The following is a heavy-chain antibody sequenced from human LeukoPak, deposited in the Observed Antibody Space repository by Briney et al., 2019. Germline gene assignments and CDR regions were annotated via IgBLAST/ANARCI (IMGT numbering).Heavy chain of an antibody. V-gene: IGHV4-4*07. D-gene: IGHD3-10*01. CDR3: AREKPPNYYGSGSYLHY. J-gene: IGHJ4*02. CDR1: GGSISSYY. Sequence: SETLSLTCTVSGGSISSYYWSWIRQPAGKGLEWIGRIYTSGSTNYNPSLKSRVTMSVDTSKNQFSLKLSFVTAADTAVYYCAREKPPNYYGSGSYLHYWGQGTLVTVSS. CDR2: IYTSGST.